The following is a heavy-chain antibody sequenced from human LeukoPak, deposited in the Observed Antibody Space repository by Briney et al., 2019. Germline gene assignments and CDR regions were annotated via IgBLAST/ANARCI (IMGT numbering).Heavy chain of an antibody. CDR2: IWYDGSNK. CDR3: AREAVDTAMVTGIDY. CDR1: GFTFSSYG. J-gene: IGHJ4*02. D-gene: IGHD5-18*01. V-gene: IGHV3-33*01. Sequence: RGSLRLSCAASGFTFSSYGMHWVRQAPGKGLEWVAVIWYDGSNKYYADSVKGRFTISRDNSKNTLYLQMNGLRAEDTAVYYCAREAVDTAMVTGIDYWGQGTLVTVSS.